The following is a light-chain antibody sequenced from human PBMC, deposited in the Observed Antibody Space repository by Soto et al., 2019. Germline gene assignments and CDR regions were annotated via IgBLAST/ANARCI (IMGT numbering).Light chain of an antibody. CDR3: QQYHSYST. V-gene: IGKV1-5*01. CDR1: QSISSW. CDR2: GAS. J-gene: IGKJ1*01. Sequence: VQMTQSPSTLSASVGDRVTITCRASQSISSWLAWYQQKPGKAPKLLISGASTLESGVPSRFSGSGSVTEFPLTISSLQPDDFATYYCQQYHSYSTFGQGTKVDI.